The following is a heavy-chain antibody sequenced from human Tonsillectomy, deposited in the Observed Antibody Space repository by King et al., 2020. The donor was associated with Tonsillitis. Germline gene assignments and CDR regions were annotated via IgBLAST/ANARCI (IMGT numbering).Heavy chain of an antibody. CDR2: ISYDGSKR. V-gene: IGHV3-30*04. CDR3: AGGGPVVYSTWYHFDR. Sequence: VQLVESGGDVVQPGRSLRLSCAASGFTFSNYAMHWVRQAPGRGPEWVALISYDGSKRYYADSVKGRFIISRDNFKNTLYLKMNNLRPADTAVYYCAGGGPVVYSTWYHFDRLGQGTLVTVSS. D-gene: IGHD6-13*01. J-gene: IGHJ4*02. CDR1: GFTFSNYA.